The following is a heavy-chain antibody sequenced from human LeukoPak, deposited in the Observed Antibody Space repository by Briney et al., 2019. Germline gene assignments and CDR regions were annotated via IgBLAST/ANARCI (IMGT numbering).Heavy chain of an antibody. D-gene: IGHD6-19*01. CDR3: ARESVAQIDY. J-gene: IGHJ4*02. Sequence: SETLSLTCTVSVGSISSYYWSWIRQPPGKGLEWIGYIYYSGSTNYNPSLKSRVTISVDTSKKHFSLKLSSVTAADTAVYYCARESVAQIDYWGQGTLVTVSS. CDR2: IYYSGST. CDR1: VGSISSYY. V-gene: IGHV4-59*01.